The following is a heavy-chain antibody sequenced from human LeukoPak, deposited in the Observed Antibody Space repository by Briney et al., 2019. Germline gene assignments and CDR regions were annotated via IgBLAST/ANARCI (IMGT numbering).Heavy chain of an antibody. V-gene: IGHV4-39*07. J-gene: IGHJ6*02. CDR2: LCYSGST. CDR3: ARGRGLGYCSGGSCYGMDV. D-gene: IGHD2-15*01. Sequence: SETLSLTCTVSGGSISSSNYCWGWIRQPPGKGLEWIGSLCYSGSTFYNPSLKSRVTISVDTSKNQFSLKLSSVTAADTAVYYCARGRGLGYCSGGSCYGMDVWGQGTTVTVSS. CDR1: GGSISSSNYC.